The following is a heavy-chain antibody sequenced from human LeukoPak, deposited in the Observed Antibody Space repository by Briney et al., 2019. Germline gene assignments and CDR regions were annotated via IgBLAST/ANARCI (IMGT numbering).Heavy chain of an antibody. J-gene: IGHJ6*02. CDR3: ARGPGGSRLSFYYYYYGMDV. Sequence: SETLSLTCAVSGGSISSGGYSWSWIRQPPGKGLEWIGYIYHSGSTNYNPSLKSRVTISVDTSKNQFSLKLSSVTAADTAVYYCARGPGGSRLSFYYYYYGMDVWGQGTTVTVSS. CDR2: IYHSGST. D-gene: IGHD3-16*01. CDR1: GGSISSGGYS. V-gene: IGHV4-30-2*01.